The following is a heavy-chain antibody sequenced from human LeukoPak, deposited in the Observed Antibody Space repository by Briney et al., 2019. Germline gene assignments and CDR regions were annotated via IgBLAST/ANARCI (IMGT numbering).Heavy chain of an antibody. CDR1: GVSFSGYY. J-gene: IGHJ6*03. CDR2: IYYSGST. V-gene: IGHV4-34*01. Sequence: SETLSLTCAVYGVSFSGYYWSWIRQPPGKGLEWIGSIYYSGSTYYNPSLKSRVTISVDTSKNQFSLKLSSVTAADTAVYYCARVHSSRTVYYMDVWGRGTKVTVSS. CDR3: ARVHSSRTVYYMDV. D-gene: IGHD6-13*01.